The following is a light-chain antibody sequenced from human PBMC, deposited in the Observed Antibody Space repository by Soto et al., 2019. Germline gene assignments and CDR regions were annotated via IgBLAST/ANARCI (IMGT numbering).Light chain of an antibody. J-gene: IGKJ1*01. CDR1: QSISSW. CDR3: QLYNTYSGP. V-gene: IGKV1-5*01. CDR2: DAS. Sequence: DIQMTQSPSTLSASVGDRVTITCRASQSISSWLAWYQQKPGKAPKLLIYDASSLESGVPSRFSGSGSGTEFTLTISSLESDDVATYYSQLYNTYSGPFGPGPKVDIK.